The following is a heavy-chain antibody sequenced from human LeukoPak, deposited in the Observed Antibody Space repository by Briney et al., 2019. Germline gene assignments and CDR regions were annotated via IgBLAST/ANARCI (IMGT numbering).Heavy chain of an antibody. CDR3: ARVLSSGWAGFDY. V-gene: IGHV4-59*01. J-gene: IGHJ4*02. D-gene: IGHD6-19*01. CDR1: GGSISNYY. CDR2: IYYSGTT. Sequence: SETLSLTCTVSGGSISNYYWTWIRQPPGKGLEWIAHIYYSGTTNYNPSLKSRVTISVDTSKNQFSLKLSSVTAADTAAYYCARVLSSGWAGFDYWGQGALVTVSS.